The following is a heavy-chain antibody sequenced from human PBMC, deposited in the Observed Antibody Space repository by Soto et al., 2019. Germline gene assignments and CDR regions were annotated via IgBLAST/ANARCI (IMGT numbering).Heavy chain of an antibody. J-gene: IGHJ4*02. D-gene: IGHD1-7*01. CDR2: SSATGAGT. Sequence: GGSLRLSGAASGFTFSSYGMTWVRQAPGKGLEWVSFSSATGAGTYYADSVKGRFTISRDNSKNTLYLQMTSLRADDTAVYYCAKDRRAGGNYGFYSDFWGQGALVTVSS. CDR3: AKDRRAGGNYGFYSDF. V-gene: IGHV3-23*01. CDR1: GFTFSSYG.